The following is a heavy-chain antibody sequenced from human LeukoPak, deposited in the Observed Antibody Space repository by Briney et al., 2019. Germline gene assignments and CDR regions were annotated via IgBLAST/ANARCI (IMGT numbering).Heavy chain of an antibody. CDR3: ARDKQPGDY. V-gene: IGHV4-59*01. CDR2: ISYTGSA. CDR1: GGSISGYY. Sequence: SETLSLTCTVSGGSISGYYWNWIRQPPGKGLEWIGYISYTGSADYNPSLKSRVTISVDTSKNQFSLRVTSLTAADTAVYYCARDKQPGDYWGQGTLVTISS. J-gene: IGHJ4*02. D-gene: IGHD5-18*01.